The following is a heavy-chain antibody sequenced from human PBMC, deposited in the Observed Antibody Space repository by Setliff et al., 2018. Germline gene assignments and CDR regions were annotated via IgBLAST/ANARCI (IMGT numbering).Heavy chain of an antibody. V-gene: IGHV1-8*01. CDR1: GYTFTSYD. CDR2: MNPTSGNT. CDR3: AKQGDLAFDY. D-gene: IGHD3-16*01. Sequence: ASVKVSCKASGYTFTSYDINWVRQATGQGLEWMGWMNPTSGNTGYAQKFQGRVTMTRDTSSSTIYMEVNSLTSDDTAVYFCAKQGDLAFDYWGQGTQVTVSS. J-gene: IGHJ4*02.